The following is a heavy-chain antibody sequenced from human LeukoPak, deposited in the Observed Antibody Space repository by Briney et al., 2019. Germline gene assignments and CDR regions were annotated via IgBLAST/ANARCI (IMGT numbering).Heavy chain of an antibody. CDR1: GDSFSGKSIA. CDR2: TYYRSKWYN. Sequence: QTLSLTCAVSGDSFSGKSIAWDWLRQSRSRGVEGLRRTYYRSKWYNDYAVTVKRRITINPDTSNNQFSLQLNSVPPEDTAVYYCGRSGGEQWLGNWFDPWGQGTLVTVSS. CDR3: GRSGGEQWLGNWFDP. J-gene: IGHJ5*02. D-gene: IGHD6-19*01. V-gene: IGHV6-1*01.